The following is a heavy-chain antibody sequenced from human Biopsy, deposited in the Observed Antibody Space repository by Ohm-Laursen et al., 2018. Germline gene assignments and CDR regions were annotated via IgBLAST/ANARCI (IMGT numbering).Heavy chain of an antibody. J-gene: IGHJ4*02. CDR3: ARGPSGVATIG. V-gene: IGHV3-7*04. CDR2: IKEDGSEK. CDR1: GFTFSSSW. Sequence: GSLRLSCAASGFTFSSSWMTWVRQAPGKGLEWVASIKEDGSEKFYVDSVKGRFTISRDNAQKSLYLQMNSLRVEDTAVYYCARGPSGVATIGRGQGTLVTVSS. D-gene: IGHD5-24*01.